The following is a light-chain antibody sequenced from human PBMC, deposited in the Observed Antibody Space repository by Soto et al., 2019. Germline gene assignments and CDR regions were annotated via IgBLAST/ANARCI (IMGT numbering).Light chain of an antibody. CDR3: VLYMGSGIWV. CDR2: STN. CDR1: SGSVSTSYY. J-gene: IGLJ3*02. V-gene: IGLV8-61*01. Sequence: QTVVTQESSFSVSPGGTVTLTCGLSSGSVSTSYYPSWYQQTPGQAPRTLIYSTNTRSSGVPDRFSGSILGNKAALTITGAQADDESDYHCVLYMGSGIWVFGGGTQLTVL.